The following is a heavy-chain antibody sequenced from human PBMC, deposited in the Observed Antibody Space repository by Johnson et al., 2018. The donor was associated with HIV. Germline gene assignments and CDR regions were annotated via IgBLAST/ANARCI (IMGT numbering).Heavy chain of an antibody. J-gene: IGHJ3*02. CDR3: AKSPRFTIFGSDAFDI. CDR2: IKSDGSST. V-gene: IGHV3-74*02. Sequence: VQLVESGGGLVQPGGSLRLSCAASGFTFSRYWMDWVRQAPGKGLVWVSRIKSDGSSTAYADSVKDRFTISRDNAKNTLYLQMNSLRAEDTAVYYCAKSPRFTIFGSDAFDIWGQGTMVTVSS. CDR1: GFTFSRYW. D-gene: IGHD3-3*01.